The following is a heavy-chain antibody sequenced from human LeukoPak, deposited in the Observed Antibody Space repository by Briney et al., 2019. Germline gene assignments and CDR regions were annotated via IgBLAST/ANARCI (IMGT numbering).Heavy chain of an antibody. J-gene: IGHJ4*02. CDR3: ARLTTMTTTGGPFDY. D-gene: IGHD4-17*01. V-gene: IGHV3-48*03. CDR1: GYTFSSYE. Sequence: GGSLRLSCAASGYTFSSYEMNWVRQAPGKGLEWVSYITSSGNTIYYADSVKGRFTISRDNAKNSLYLQMNSLRAEDTAVYYCARLTTMTTTGGPFDYWGQGTLVTVPS. CDR2: ITSSGNTI.